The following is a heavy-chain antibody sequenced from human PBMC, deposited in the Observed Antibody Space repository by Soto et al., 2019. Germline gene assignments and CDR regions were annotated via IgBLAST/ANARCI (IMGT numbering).Heavy chain of an antibody. CDR2: ISSSSSYI. Sequence: PGGSLRLSCAASGFTFSSYSMKWIRQAPGKWLEWVSSISSSSSYIYYADSVKGRFTISRDNAKNSLYLQMNSLRAEDTAVYYCAGDGAAAAGMGECAFDSHGEGXMVTV. V-gene: IGHV3-21*01. D-gene: IGHD6-13*01. J-gene: IGHJ3*02. CDR1: GFTFSSYS. CDR3: AGDGAAAAGMGECAFDS.